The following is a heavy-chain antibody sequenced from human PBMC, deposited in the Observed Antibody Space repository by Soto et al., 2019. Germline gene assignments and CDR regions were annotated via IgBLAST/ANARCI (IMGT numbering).Heavy chain of an antibody. CDR3: ARDGNAVAGLVDY. Sequence: KPSETLSLTCAVSGGSISSSNWWSWVRQPPGKGLEWIGEIYHSGSTNYNPSLKSRVTISVDKSKNQFSLKLSSVTAADTAVYYCARDGNAVAGLVDYWGQGTLVTVSS. D-gene: IGHD6-19*01. J-gene: IGHJ4*02. CDR1: GGSISSSNW. CDR2: IYHSGST. V-gene: IGHV4-4*02.